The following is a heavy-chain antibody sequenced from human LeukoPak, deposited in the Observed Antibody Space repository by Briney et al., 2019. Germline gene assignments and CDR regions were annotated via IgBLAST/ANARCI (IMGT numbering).Heavy chain of an antibody. CDR2: IIPIFGTA. CDR1: GGTFSSYA. CDR3: ARGLTTREYLDY. D-gene: IGHD4-11*01. Sequence: GASVKVSCKASGGTFSSYAISWVRQAPGQGLEWMGGIIPIFGTANYAQKFQGRVTITTDESTSTAYMELSSLRSEDTAVYYCARGLTTREYLDYWGQGTLVTVSS. J-gene: IGHJ4*02. V-gene: IGHV1-69*05.